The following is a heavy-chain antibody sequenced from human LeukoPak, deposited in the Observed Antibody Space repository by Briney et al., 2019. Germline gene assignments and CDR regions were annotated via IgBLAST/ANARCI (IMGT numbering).Heavy chain of an antibody. D-gene: IGHD5-18*01. CDR1: GFTFSSYW. Sequence: GGSLRLSCAASGFTFSSYWMSWVRQAPGKGLEWVANIKKDGSEKYYVDSVKGRFTISRDNAKKSLYLQMNSLRAEDTAVYYCARHLSGVTGYTYGRGIDYWGQGTLVSVSS. CDR3: ARHLSGVTGYTYGRGIDY. CDR2: IKKDGSEK. V-gene: IGHV3-7*01. J-gene: IGHJ4*02.